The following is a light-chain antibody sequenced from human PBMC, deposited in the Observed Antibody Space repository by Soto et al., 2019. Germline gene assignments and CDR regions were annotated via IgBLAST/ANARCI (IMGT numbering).Light chain of an antibody. V-gene: IGKV3-20*01. CDR1: QSVXNNY. CDR3: QQYETSPVT. J-gene: IGKJ4*01. CDR2: AAA. Sequence: EILLTQSPGTLSLSPGETATLSCRASQSVXNNYLAWYQQRPAQPPRLLMYAAATRASGIPDRFSGSVSGTDFTLTIRRLEPEDFALYFCQQYETSPVTFGGGTKVEI.